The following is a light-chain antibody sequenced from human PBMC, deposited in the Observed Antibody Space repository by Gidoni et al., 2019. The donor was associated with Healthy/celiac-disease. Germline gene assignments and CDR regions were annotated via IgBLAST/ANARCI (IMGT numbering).Light chain of an antibody. CDR3: QQSYSTPPT. Sequence: IQLTHSPSSLSASVGDIVTITCRASQSITSYLNWYQQKPGKAPKLLIYAASSLQSGDPSRFSGSGSGTDFTLTISSLQPEDFATYYCQQSYSTPPTFGQGTKVEIK. J-gene: IGKJ1*01. CDR1: QSITSY. V-gene: IGKV1-39*01. CDR2: AAS.